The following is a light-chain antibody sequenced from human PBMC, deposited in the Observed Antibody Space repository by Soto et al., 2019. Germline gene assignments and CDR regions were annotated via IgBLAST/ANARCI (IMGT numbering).Light chain of an antibody. CDR2: EVG. J-gene: IGLJ1*01. Sequence: QSVLTQPASVSGSPGQSITISCTGTSSGIRDYNYVSWYQQLPGNAPKLIMYEVGNRPSGISNRFSGSKSGNTASLTISGLQAEDEADYYCSSKSPDFFGTGTKVTVL. V-gene: IGLV2-14*01. CDR3: SSKSPDF. CDR1: SSGIRDYNY.